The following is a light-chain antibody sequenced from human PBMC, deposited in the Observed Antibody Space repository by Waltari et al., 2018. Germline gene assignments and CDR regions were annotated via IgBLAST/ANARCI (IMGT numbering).Light chain of an antibody. V-gene: IGKV3-15*01. CDR3: QQYNNWPGT. Sequence: EIVMTQSPATLSVSPGERATRSCRARQSVSSTLAWYQQKPGQAPRLLIYGASTRATGIPARFSGSGSGTEFTLTISSMQSEDFAVYYCQQYNNWPGTFGQGTKVEIK. CDR1: QSVSST. CDR2: GAS. J-gene: IGKJ1*01.